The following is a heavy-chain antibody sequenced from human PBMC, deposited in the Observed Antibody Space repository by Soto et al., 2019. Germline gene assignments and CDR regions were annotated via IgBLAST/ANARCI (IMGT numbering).Heavy chain of an antibody. D-gene: IGHD3-3*01. V-gene: IGHV3-23*01. Sequence: EVQLLESGGDFKQPGGSLRLSCEGSGFNFSNYALNWVRQAPGKRLEWVSVISGNSGTTYYAASVKGRFTISRDNSKNTLYMQMTGLAAGDTAVYYCANGRGITVLGVITPFDSWGQGNVVTVSS. J-gene: IGHJ4*02. CDR3: ANGRGITVLGVITPFDS. CDR2: ISGNSGTT. CDR1: GFNFSNYA.